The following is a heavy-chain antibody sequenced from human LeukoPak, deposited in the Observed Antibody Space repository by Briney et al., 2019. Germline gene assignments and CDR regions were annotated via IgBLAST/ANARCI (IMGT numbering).Heavy chain of an antibody. D-gene: IGHD6-6*01. CDR1: GFTFDDYG. Sequence: PGGSLRLSCAASGFTFDDYGMSWVRQAPGKGLEWVSGINWNGGSTGYADSVKGRFTISRDNAKNSLYLQMNSLRAEDTALYHCARQGLEGIAARTNWFDPWGQGTLVTVSS. J-gene: IGHJ5*02. CDR2: INWNGGST. V-gene: IGHV3-20*01. CDR3: ARQGLEGIAARTNWFDP.